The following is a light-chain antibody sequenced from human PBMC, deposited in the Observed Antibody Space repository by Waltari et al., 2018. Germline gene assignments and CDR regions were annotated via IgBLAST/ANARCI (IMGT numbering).Light chain of an antibody. J-gene: IGKJ2*01. CDR2: AAS. CDR3: QQYYSYPYT. CDR1: QGISSY. Sequence: AIRMTQSPSSFSASTGDRVTITCRARQGISSYLAWYQQKPGKAPKLLIYAASTLQSGVPSRFSGSGSGTDFTLTISCLQSEDFATYYCQQYYSYPYTFGHGTKLEIK. V-gene: IGKV1-8*01.